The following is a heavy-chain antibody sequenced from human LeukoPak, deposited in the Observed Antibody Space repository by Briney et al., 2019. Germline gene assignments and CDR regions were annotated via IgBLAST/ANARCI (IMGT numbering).Heavy chain of an antibody. CDR3: ARQRSYDSSGTGSFDS. V-gene: IGHV4-31*03. Sequence: SETLSLTCSVSRGSIGGASYWTCIRQQPGKDLDWIGYIYYSGSTYYKPTLRSRVSMSVDTSKYQFYLRLSSVTAADSDVYFCARQRSYDSSGTGSFDSWGQGILVTVSS. CDR1: RGSIGGASY. D-gene: IGHD3-22*01. CDR2: IYYSGST. J-gene: IGHJ4*02.